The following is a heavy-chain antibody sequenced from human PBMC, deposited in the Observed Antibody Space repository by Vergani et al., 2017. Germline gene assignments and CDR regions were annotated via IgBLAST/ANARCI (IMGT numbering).Heavy chain of an antibody. D-gene: IGHD2-2*01. J-gene: IGHJ6*02. CDR3: ARDMGHCSSTSCYGLAYYYYGMDV. V-gene: IGHV3-30-3*01. CDR2: ISYDGSNK. CDR1: GFTFSSYA. Sequence: QVQLVESGGGVVQPGRSLRLSCAASGFTFSSYAMHWVRQAPGKGVEWVAVISYDGSNKYYADSVKGRFTISRDNSKNTLYLQMNSLRAEDTAVYYCARDMGHCSSTSCYGLAYYYYGMDVWGQGTTVTVSS.